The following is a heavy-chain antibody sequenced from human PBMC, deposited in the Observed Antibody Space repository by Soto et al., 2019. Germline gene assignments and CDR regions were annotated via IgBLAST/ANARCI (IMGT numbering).Heavy chain of an antibody. CDR3: ATMYYYGSGSYYKTYYFDY. J-gene: IGHJ4*02. CDR2: IYYSGST. Sequence: SQTRSLTCPVSGGSISSSSYYWDWIRQPPGKGLEWIGSIYYSGSTYYNPSLKSRVTISVDTSKNQFSLKLSSVTAADTAVYYCATMYYYGSGSYYKTYYFDYWGQGTLVTVSS. V-gene: IGHV4-39*01. CDR1: GGSISSSSYY. D-gene: IGHD3-10*01.